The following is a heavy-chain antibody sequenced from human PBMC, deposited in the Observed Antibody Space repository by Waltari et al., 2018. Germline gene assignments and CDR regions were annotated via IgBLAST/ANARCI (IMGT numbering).Heavy chain of an antibody. J-gene: IGHJ4*02. CDR2: ISSTSTYM. CDR3: ATGGWGFYLGY. D-gene: IGHD7-27*01. V-gene: IGHV3-21*02. CDR1: GLTFGTYN. Sequence: EVQLVESGGGLVRHGGSLCLSCAASGLTFGTYNRHWVRQAPGKGLEWVSSISSTSTYMHYADSVKGRFTISRDDAKNSLYLQLNSLRAEDTAVYYCATGGWGFYLGYWGQGTLVTVSS.